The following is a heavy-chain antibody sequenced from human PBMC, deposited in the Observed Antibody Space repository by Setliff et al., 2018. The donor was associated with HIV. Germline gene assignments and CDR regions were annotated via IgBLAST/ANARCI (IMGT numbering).Heavy chain of an antibody. Sequence: SETLSLTCTVSGYSISSGYYWGWIRQPPGKGLEWIGSIYHSGSTHYKSSLKSRVTISVDTSKNQFSLRLSSVTAADTAVYYCARGGGPDTNFDSWGRGTLVTV. CDR1: GYSISSGYY. CDR3: ARGGGPDTNFDS. J-gene: IGHJ4*02. CDR2: IYHSGST. V-gene: IGHV4-38-2*02.